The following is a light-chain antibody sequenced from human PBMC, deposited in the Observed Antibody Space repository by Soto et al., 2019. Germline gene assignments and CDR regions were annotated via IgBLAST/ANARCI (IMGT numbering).Light chain of an antibody. J-gene: IGLJ2*01. Sequence: QSVLTQPPSASGTPGQRVTISCSGSSSSIGSNTVNWYQQLPGTAPKLLIYGHNQRPSGVPDRFSGSKSGTSASLAISGRQSEAEAYYYCAAWDDSQNGRVFGGGTKLTVL. CDR3: AAWDDSQNGRV. CDR2: GHN. V-gene: IGLV1-44*01. CDR1: SSSIGSNT.